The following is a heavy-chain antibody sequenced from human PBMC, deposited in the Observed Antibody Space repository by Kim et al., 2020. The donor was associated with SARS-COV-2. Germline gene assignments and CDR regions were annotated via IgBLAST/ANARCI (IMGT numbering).Heavy chain of an antibody. CDR3: ARDPIAAAAPGWFDP. CDR2: ISYDGSNK. J-gene: IGHJ5*02. Sequence: GGSLRLSCAASGFTFSSYAMHWVRQAPGKGLEWVAVISYDGSNKYYADSVKGRFTISRDNSKNTLYLQMNSLRAEDTAVYYCARDPIAAAAPGWFDPWGQGTLVTVSS. D-gene: IGHD6-13*01. V-gene: IGHV3-30-3*01. CDR1: GFTFSSYA.